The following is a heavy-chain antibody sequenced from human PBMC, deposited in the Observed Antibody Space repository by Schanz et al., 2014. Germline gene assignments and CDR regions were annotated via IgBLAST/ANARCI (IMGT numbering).Heavy chain of an antibody. CDR3: ARARYYDSGRGSETFDI. CDR1: GFTFSNYA. V-gene: IGHV3-64*01. D-gene: IGHD3-10*01. J-gene: IGHJ3*02. Sequence: EVQLVESGGGLVQPGGALRLSCVASGFTFSNYAMHWVRQAPGKGLEYVSDISINGGSTHYANSVKGRFTISRDNSKNTLLLQMGSLRAEDMAIYYCARARYYDSGRGSETFDIWGQGTMVTVSS. CDR2: ISINGGST.